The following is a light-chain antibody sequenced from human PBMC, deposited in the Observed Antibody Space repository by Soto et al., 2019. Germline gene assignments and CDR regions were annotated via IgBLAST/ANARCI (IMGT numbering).Light chain of an antibody. J-gene: IGKJ5*01. CDR3: QQYESRPLT. CDR2: DAS. Sequence: DIHMSQSTSSLSASVGDRVTITCQASQDINKNLIWYQQKPGKAPKLLIYDASDLETGVPSRFSGSGSGTGFTFTISSLQPEDFATYYCQQYESRPLTFGQGTRLEIK. V-gene: IGKV1-33*01. CDR1: QDINKN.